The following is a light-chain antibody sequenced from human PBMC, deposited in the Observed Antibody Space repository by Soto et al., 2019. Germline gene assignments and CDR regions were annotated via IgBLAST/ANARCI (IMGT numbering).Light chain of an antibody. J-gene: IGKJ3*01. CDR3: QHYGTSAL. CDR1: QSVSDSY. CDR2: AS. Sequence: EIVLTQSPGTLFLSPGERATLSCRASQSVSDSYLAWYQQKPGQAPRLLIYASSRATGIPDRFSGSGSGTDCTLTISRLEPEDFAVYYCQHYGTSALFGPGIKVDIK. V-gene: IGKV3-20*01.